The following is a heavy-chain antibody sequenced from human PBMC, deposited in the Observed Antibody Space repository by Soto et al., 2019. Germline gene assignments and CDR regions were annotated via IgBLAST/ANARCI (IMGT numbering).Heavy chain of an antibody. J-gene: IGHJ5*01. CDR3: ARDILSGGASPDS. D-gene: IGHD3-10*01. CDR2: ISSGSSYI. V-gene: IGHV3-21*01. CDR1: GFTFSRYT. Sequence: GGSLRLSCSASGFTFSRYTMNWVRQAPGKGLEWISSISSGSSYIYYAGSVKGRFTISRDNAKNSLFLQMNSLRADDTAVYYCARDILSGGASPDSRG.